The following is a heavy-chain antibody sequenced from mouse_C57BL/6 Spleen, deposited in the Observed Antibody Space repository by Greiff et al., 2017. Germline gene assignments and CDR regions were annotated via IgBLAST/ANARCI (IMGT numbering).Heavy chain of an antibody. CDR2: IDPETGGT. CDR3: TRTAPDLYGGYY. D-gene: IGHD1-1*02. J-gene: IGHJ2*01. Sequence: QVHVKQSGAELVRPGASVTLSCKASGYTFTDYEMHWVKQTPVHGLEWIGAIDPETGGTAYNQKFKGTAILTADKSSSTADMVLRSLTSEDSAVSYCTRTAPDLYGGYYWGQGTTRTVSS. CDR1: GYTFTDYE. V-gene: IGHV1-15*01.